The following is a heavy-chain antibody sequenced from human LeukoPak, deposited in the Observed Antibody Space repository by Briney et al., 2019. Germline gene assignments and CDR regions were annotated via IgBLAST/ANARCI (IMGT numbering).Heavy chain of an antibody. J-gene: IGHJ4*02. D-gene: IGHD1-1*01. CDR3: ARGRIGTTRYFDY. V-gene: IGHV6-1*01. CDR2: TYYRSKWNN. Sequence: SQTLSLTCAVSGDTVSTNSAAWNWIRQSPSRGLEWLGRTYYRSKWNNEYALSVKSRMTVNPDTAKNQFSLQLNSVTPEDTAVYYCARGRIGTTRYFDYWGQGILVTVSS. CDR1: GDTVSTNSAA.